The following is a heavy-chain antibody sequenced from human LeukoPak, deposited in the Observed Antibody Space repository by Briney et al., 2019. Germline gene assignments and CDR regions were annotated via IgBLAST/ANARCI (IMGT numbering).Heavy chain of an antibody. Sequence: GESLKISCKGSGYSFTSYWIGWVRQMPGKGLEWVANIKQDGSEKYYVDSVKGRFTISRDNAKNSLYLQMNSLRAEDTAVYYCAELGITMIGGVWGKGTTVTISS. CDR2: IKQDGSEK. V-gene: IGHV3-7*01. CDR3: AELGITMIGGV. D-gene: IGHD3-10*02. J-gene: IGHJ6*04. CDR1: GYSFTSYW.